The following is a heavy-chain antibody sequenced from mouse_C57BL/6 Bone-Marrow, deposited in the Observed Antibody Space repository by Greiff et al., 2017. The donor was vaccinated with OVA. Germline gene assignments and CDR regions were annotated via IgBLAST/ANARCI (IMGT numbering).Heavy chain of an antibody. Sequence: VQLQQSGAELARPGASVKLSCKASGYTFTSYGISWVKQRTGQGLEWIGEIYPRSGNTYYNEKFKGKATLTVDKSSSTAYMLLSSLTSEDSAVYFCARRGGPYWYFDVWGTGTTVTVSS. V-gene: IGHV1-81*01. CDR2: IYPRSGNT. CDR1: GYTFTSYG. CDR3: ARRGGPYWYFDV. J-gene: IGHJ1*03.